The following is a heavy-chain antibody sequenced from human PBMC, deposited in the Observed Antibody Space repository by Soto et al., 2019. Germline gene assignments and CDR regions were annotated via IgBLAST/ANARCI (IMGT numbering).Heavy chain of an antibody. J-gene: IGHJ4*02. CDR3: ARSEIVVVVSATNDY. V-gene: IGHV1-18*03. D-gene: IGHD2-15*01. CDR1: GYTFTSYV. Sequence: ASVKVSCKASGYTFTSYVSSWVRQAPGQGLEWMGWISAYNGNTNYAQKLQGRVTMTTDTSTSTAYMELRSLRSDDMAVYYCARSEIVVVVSATNDYWGQGTLVIVSS. CDR2: ISAYNGNT.